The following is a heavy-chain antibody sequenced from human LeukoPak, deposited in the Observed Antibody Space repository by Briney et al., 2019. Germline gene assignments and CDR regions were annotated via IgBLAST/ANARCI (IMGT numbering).Heavy chain of an antibody. CDR1: GGSISSSSYY. CDR3: VTGLGGSGPGTGFDAFDI. Sequence: PSETLSLTCTVSGGSISSSSYYWGWIRQPPGKGLEWIGSICYSGSTYYNPSLKSRVTISVDTSKNQFSLKLSSVTAADTAVYYCVTGLGGSGPGTGFDAFDIWGQGTMVTVSS. J-gene: IGHJ3*02. V-gene: IGHV4-39*07. D-gene: IGHD3-10*01. CDR2: ICYSGST.